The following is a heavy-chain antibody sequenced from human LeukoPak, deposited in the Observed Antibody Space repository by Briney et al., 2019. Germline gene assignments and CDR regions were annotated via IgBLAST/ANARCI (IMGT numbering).Heavy chain of an antibody. CDR2: INSDGSAT. V-gene: IGHV3-74*01. CDR1: GFTFSSYW. CDR3: ARAAYSDFPDY. D-gene: IGHD4-11*01. Sequence: PGGSLRLSCAASGFTFSSYWMHWGRQAPGKGLVWVSHINSDGSATYADSVKGRFTIFRDKAKNTVYLQMNSLRAEDTAVYYCARAAYSDFPDYWGQGTLVTVSS. J-gene: IGHJ4*02.